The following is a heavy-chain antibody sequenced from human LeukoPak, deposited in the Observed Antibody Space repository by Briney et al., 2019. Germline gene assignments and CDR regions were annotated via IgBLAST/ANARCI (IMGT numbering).Heavy chain of an antibody. D-gene: IGHD2/OR15-2a*01. CDR1: RFXFSSYE. J-gene: IGHJ4*02. Sequence: PGGSLRLSCAASRFXFSSYEINWVRQAPGKGLKWVSYIGSSGSPIYYADSVKGRFTVSRDNAKNSLYLQMNSLRAEDTAVYYCARGTFYFDYWGQGTLVTVSS. CDR2: IGSSGSPI. V-gene: IGHV3-48*03. CDR3: ARGTFYFDY.